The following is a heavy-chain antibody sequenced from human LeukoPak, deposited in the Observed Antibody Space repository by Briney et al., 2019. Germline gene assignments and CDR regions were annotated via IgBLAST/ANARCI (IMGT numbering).Heavy chain of an antibody. V-gene: IGHV4-34*01. Sequence: SETLSLTCAVYGGSFSGYYWSWIRLPPGKGLEWIGEINHSGSTNYNPSLKSRVTISVDTSKNQFSLKLSSVTAADTAVYYCARVPSPGYSSGWYYFDYWGQGTLVTVSS. CDR1: GGSFSGYY. D-gene: IGHD6-19*01. CDR3: ARVPSPGYSSGWYYFDY. J-gene: IGHJ4*02. CDR2: INHSGST.